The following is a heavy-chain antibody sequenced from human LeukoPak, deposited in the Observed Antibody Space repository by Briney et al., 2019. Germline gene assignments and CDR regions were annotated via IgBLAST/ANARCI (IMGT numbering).Heavy chain of an antibody. Sequence: NPGGSLRLSCAASGVTFSTYTMNWVRQAPGKGPEWVSSIGGGGTFTFYADSVRGRFTISRDDAKNSLYLDLNSLRADDTAVYYCARVYGESRDYWGQGTLVTVPS. V-gene: IGHV3-21*06. CDR3: ARVYGESRDY. D-gene: IGHD3-16*01. CDR1: GVTFSTYT. J-gene: IGHJ4*02. CDR2: IGGGGTFT.